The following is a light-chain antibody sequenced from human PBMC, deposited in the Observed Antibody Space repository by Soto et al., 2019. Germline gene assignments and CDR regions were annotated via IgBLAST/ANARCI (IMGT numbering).Light chain of an antibody. Sequence: EILLTQSPATLSLSPGERATLSCRASQNVRNDLVWYLQKPGQAPRLLIYSASNRATGIPARFSGSGSGTDFTLTISSLEPEDFEVYYCQQRTNWPPTFGGGTKVEFK. CDR3: QQRTNWPPT. CDR2: SAS. CDR1: QNVRND. V-gene: IGKV3-11*01. J-gene: IGKJ4*01.